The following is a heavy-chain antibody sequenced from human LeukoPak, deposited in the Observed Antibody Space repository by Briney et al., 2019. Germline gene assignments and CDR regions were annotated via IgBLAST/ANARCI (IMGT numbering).Heavy chain of an antibody. Sequence: SETLSLTCTVSGGSFNNYYWGCLRQPAGKGLEWIGRIFTSGSTDYNPSLQSRVTMSVDTSKNQFSLRLSSMTAADTAVYYCARESKDCDGDGFYYDSWGQGTLVTVSS. J-gene: IGHJ5*01. D-gene: IGHD2-21*01. CDR2: IFTSGST. CDR3: ARESKDCDGDGFYYDS. V-gene: IGHV4-4*07. CDR1: GGSFNNYY.